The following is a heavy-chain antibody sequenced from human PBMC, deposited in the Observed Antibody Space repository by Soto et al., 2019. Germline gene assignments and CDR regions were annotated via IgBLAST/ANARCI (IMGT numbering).Heavy chain of an antibody. Sequence: GGSLRLSCAATGFTFSVYAMTWVRQAPGKGLEWVSAVTANGGSTYSADSVKGRFTISRDNSKNTLFLQMNSLRAEDTAVYYCASLGVGDWANYYYYYGMDVWGQGTTVTVSS. V-gene: IGHV3-23*01. J-gene: IGHJ6*02. CDR3: ASLGVGDWANYYYYYGMDV. D-gene: IGHD2-21*02. CDR1: GFTFSVYA. CDR2: VTANGGST.